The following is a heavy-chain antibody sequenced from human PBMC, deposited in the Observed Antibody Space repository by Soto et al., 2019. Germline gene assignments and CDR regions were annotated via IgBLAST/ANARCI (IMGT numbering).Heavy chain of an antibody. J-gene: IGHJ5*02. Sequence: GPEVASETLSLTCTVSGGSISSYYWSWIRQPPGKGLEWIGYIYYSGSTNYNPSLKSRVTISVDTSKNQFSLKLSSVTAADTAVYYCARDGYSSSWYPTHNWFDPWGQGTLVTVSS. CDR1: GGSISSYY. CDR3: ARDGYSSSWYPTHNWFDP. CDR2: IYYSGST. D-gene: IGHD6-13*01. V-gene: IGHV4-59*01.